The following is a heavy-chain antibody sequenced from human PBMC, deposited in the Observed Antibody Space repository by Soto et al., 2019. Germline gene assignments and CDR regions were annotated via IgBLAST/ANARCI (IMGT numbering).Heavy chain of an antibody. J-gene: IGHJ4*02. CDR1: GFTFKTYS. Sequence: EEQLVESGGGLVQPGGSLRVSCVASGFTFKTYSMNWVRQAPGKGLVWVSYISSSTSIIYYTDYVKGRITISRDNANNLLHIQMKSLKAEDTAEYYSPRDSVTTVTSRGFDYWGQGTLVTVSS. CDR3: PRDSVTTVTSRGFDY. CDR2: ISSSTSII. D-gene: IGHD4-17*01. V-gene: IGHV3-48*01.